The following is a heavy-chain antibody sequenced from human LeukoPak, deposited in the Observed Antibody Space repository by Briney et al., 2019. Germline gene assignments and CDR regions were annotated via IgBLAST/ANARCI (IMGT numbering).Heavy chain of an antibody. J-gene: IGHJ6*02. Sequence: GGSLRLSCVASGFTFNTNPMRWVRQAPGKGLEWDSSISGSGGSTYYADSVQGRFTISRDNSRDTVFLQMNSLRVEDTAVYYCTKNLAETGHYGMDVWGQGTTVIVSS. CDR2: ISGSGGST. D-gene: IGHD6-19*01. CDR1: GFTFNTNP. V-gene: IGHV3-23*01. CDR3: TKNLAETGHYGMDV.